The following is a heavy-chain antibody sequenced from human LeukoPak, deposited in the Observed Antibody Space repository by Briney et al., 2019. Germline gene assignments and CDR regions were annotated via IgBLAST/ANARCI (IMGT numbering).Heavy chain of an antibody. V-gene: IGHV4-30-2*01. J-gene: IGHJ5*02. Sequence: SETLSLTCAVSGGSISSGGYSWSWIRQPPGKGLEWIGYIYHSGSTYYNPSLKSRVTISVDRSKNQSSLKLSSVTAADTAVYYCARGNYDYVWGSYRSGRWFDPWGQGTLVTVSS. CDR1: GGSISSGGYS. CDR3: ARGNYDYVWGSYRSGRWFDP. CDR2: IYHSGST. D-gene: IGHD3-16*02.